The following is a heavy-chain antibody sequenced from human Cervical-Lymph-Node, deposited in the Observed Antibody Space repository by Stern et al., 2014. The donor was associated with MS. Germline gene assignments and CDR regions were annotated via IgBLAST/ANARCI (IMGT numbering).Heavy chain of an antibody. CDR2: ISDYNGKN. CDR1: GYTFTSYG. Sequence: VQLVQSCSEVKKPGASVKVSCKASGYTFTSYGISWVRHAPGQGLDWMGWISDYNGKNNDATKLQGRVTMTTDTSTSTAYMELRSLRSDDTAVYYCARGLLGSENAFDIWGQGTMVTVSS. J-gene: IGHJ3*02. V-gene: IGHV1-18*01. D-gene: IGHD2-15*01. CDR3: ARGLLGSENAFDI.